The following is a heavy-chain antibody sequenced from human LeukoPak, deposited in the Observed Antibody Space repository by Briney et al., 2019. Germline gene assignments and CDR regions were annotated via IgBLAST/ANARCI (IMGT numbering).Heavy chain of an antibody. CDR2: INHSGST. CDR1: GGSFSGYY. V-gene: IGHV4-34*01. J-gene: IGHJ5*02. Sequence: KPSETLSLTCAVYGGSFSGYYWSWIRQPPGKGLEWIGEINHSGSTNYNPSLKSRVTISVDTSKNQFSLKPSSVTAADTAVYYCARHGGSGSSWGQGTLVTVSS. D-gene: IGHD3-10*01. CDR3: ARHGGSGSS.